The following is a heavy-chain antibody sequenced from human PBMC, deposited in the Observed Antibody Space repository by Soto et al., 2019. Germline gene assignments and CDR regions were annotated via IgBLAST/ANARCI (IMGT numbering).Heavy chain of an antibody. V-gene: IGHV4-31*03. D-gene: IGHD2-8*01. CDR2: IYYSGST. J-gene: IGHJ4*02. Sequence: PSETLSLTCTVSGGSISSAGYYWSWIRQHPGKGLEWIGYIYYSGSTYYNPSLKSRVTISVDTSKNQFSLKLSSVTAADTAVYYCAREAQYCTNGVCYLTYFDYWGQGTLVTVSS. CDR1: GGSISSAGYY. CDR3: AREAQYCTNGVCYLTYFDY.